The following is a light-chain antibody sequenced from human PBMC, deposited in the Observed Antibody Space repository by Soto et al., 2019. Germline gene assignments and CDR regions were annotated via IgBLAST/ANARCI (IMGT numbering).Light chain of an antibody. CDR3: LSYASTNSYV. CDR1: SSDVGSYTI. J-gene: IGLJ1*01. Sequence: QSVLTQPASMSGSPGQSITISCTGTSSDVGSYTIVSWYQQHPGKAPKLLIYEGSERPSGVSSRFSASESGNRASLTISGLQAEDEADYYCLSYASTNSYVFGIGT. V-gene: IGLV2-23*01. CDR2: EGS.